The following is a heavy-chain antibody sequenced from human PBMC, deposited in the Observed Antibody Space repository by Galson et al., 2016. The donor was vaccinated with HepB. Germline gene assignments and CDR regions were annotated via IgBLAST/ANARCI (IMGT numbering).Heavy chain of an antibody. D-gene: IGHD6-13*01. V-gene: IGHV4-39*01. CDR1: GGSISSSSYY. CDR2: IYYSGST. J-gene: IGHJ5*02. CDR3: ARQKLYSSSWHILYWFDP. Sequence: LTCTVSGGSISSSSYYWGWIRQPPGKGLEWIGRIYYSGSTFYNPSLKSRVTISVDTSKNQFSLKLSSVTAADTAVYYCARQKLYSSSWHILYWFDPWGQGTLVTVSS.